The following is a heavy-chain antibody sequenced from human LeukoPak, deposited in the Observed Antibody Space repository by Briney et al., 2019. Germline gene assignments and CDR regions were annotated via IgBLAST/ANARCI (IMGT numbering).Heavy chain of an antibody. CDR1: GFTFGDYA. CDR2: ISWNSDNI. D-gene: IGHD5-12*01. J-gene: IGHJ5*02. CDR3: AKSGSIGWGNWFDP. Sequence: PGGSLRLSCAASGFTFGDYAMHWVRQVPGKGLEWVSGISWNSDNIAYADSVKGRFTISRDNAKNSLYLQMNSLRAEDMALYYCAKSGSIGWGNWFDPWGQGTLVTVSS. V-gene: IGHV3-9*03.